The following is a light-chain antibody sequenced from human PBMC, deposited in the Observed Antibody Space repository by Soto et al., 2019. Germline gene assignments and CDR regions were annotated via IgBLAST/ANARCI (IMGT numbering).Light chain of an antibody. CDR2: RAS. CDR1: QSVSSSY. V-gene: IGKV3-20*01. Sequence: EIVLTQSPGTLSLSPGERATLSCRASQSVSSSYLAWYQQKPGQAPRLLIYRASTRATGFPARFSGSGSGTEFTLTISSLQSEDFAVYYCQQLNSYPSALTFGGGTKVDIK. CDR3: QQLNSYPSALT. J-gene: IGKJ4*01.